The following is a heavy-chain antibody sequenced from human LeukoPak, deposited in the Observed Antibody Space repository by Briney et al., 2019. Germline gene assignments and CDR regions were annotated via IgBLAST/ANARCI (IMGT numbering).Heavy chain of an antibody. V-gene: IGHV3-30*02. CDR2: IRYDGSNK. D-gene: IGHD2-2*02. J-gene: IGHJ4*02. Sequence: PGGSLRLSCAASGFTFSSYGMHWVRQAPGKGLEWVAFIRYDGSNKYYADSVKGRFTISRDNSKNTLYLQMNSLRAEDTAVYYCAKGGDCSSTSCYSPPYYFDYWGQGTLVTVSS. CDR1: GFTFSSYG. CDR3: AKGGDCSSTSCYSPPYYFDY.